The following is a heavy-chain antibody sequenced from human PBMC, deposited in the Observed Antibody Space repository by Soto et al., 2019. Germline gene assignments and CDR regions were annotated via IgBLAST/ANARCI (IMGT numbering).Heavy chain of an antibody. CDR2: ISYDGSNK. D-gene: IGHD2-2*01. V-gene: IGHV3-30*18. CDR1: GFTFSSYG. CDR3: AKDHRWQTTSSPLFDY. J-gene: IGHJ4*02. Sequence: QVQLVESGGGVVQPGRSLRLSCAASGFTFSSYGMHWVRQAPGKGLEWVAVISYDGSNKYYADSVKGRFTISRDNSKNTLYLQMNSLRAEDTAVYYCAKDHRWQTTSSPLFDYWGQGTLVTVSS.